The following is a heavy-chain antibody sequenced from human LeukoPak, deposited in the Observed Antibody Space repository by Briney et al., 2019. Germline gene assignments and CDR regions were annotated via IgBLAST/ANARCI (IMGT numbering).Heavy chain of an antibody. J-gene: IGHJ3*01. CDR1: GASLNYNNYY. CDR3: AKSPAGDAFDV. CDR2: IYDGGAT. V-gene: IGHV4-39*01. Sequence: PSETLSLTCSVSGASLNYNNYYWGWIRQSPGQGLEWIASIYDGGATYYNPSLKSRVDIFVDTSKNQFSLSLRSVTAADTAVYYCAKSPAGDAFDVWGQGTMVTDSS. D-gene: IGHD3-10*01.